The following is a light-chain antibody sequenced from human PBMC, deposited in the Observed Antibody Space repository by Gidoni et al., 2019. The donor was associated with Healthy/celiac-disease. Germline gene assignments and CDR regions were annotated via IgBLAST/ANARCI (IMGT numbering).Light chain of an antibody. CDR3: GTWDSSLSAVV. J-gene: IGLJ2*01. Sequence: QSVLTQPHSVSAPPGEKVTISCSGSSSNIGNNYLSWYQQLPGTAPKRLIYDNNKRPSGIPDRFSGSKSGTSATLGITVLQTGDEADYYCGTWDSSLSAVVFGGGTKLTVL. V-gene: IGLV1-51*01. CDR1: SSNIGNNY. CDR2: DNN.